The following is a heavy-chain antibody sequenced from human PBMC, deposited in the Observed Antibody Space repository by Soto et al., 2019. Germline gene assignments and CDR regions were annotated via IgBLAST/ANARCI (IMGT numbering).Heavy chain of an antibody. J-gene: IGHJ4*02. D-gene: IGHD6-6*01. CDR1: GITFSNVW. V-gene: IGHV3-15*01. CDR2: IKSKTDGGTT. CDR3: TTGRFSSSLYFDS. Sequence: EVQLVESGGGLVKPGGTLRESCAASGITFSNVWMTWVRQAPGKGLEWVGRIKSKTDGGTTDYGAPVRGRFTISRDDAKNTLYLQMNSLKTEDTAVYYCTTGRFSSSLYFDSGGQGTLVTVSS.